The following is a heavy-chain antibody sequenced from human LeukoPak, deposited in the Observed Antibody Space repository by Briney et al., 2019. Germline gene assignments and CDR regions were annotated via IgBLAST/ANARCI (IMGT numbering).Heavy chain of an antibody. V-gene: IGHV1-69*06. CDR3: ARDRSYYGSGSYRPGDY. Sequence: GASVKVSCKASGGTFNNYAFNWVRQAPGQGLEWMGGITPIFGTANYAQKFQGRVTITADKSTSTAYMELSSLRSEDTAVYYCARDRSYYGSGSYRPGDYWGQGTLVTVSS. D-gene: IGHD3-10*01. CDR2: ITPIFGTA. CDR1: GGTFNNYA. J-gene: IGHJ4*02.